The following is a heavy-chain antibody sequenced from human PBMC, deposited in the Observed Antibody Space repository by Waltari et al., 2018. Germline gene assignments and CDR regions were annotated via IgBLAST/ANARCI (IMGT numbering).Heavy chain of an antibody. CDR3: ARSGPDGYSGYVSY. CDR2: IYTSGST. Sequence: QVQLQESGPGLVKPSETLSLTCTVSGGSISSYYWSWIRQPAGKGLEWIGRIYTSGSTNSNPSLKSRVTMSVDTSKNQFSLKLSSVTAADTAVYYCARSGPDGYSGYVSYWGQGTLVTVSS. J-gene: IGHJ4*02. D-gene: IGHD5-12*01. CDR1: GGSISSYY. V-gene: IGHV4-4*07.